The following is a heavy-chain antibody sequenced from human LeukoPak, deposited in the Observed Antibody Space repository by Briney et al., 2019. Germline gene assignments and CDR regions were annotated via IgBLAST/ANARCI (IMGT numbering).Heavy chain of an antibody. V-gene: IGHV3-23*01. CDR1: GFTFSSYA. D-gene: IGHD2-2*01. Sequence: GGSLRLSCAASGFTFSSYAMSWVRQAPGKGLEWVSAISGSGGSTYYADSVKGRFTISRDNAKNSLYLQMNSLSAEDTAVYYCARGLDCSSTSCYGLYAFDIWGQGTMVTVSS. CDR2: ISGSGGST. J-gene: IGHJ3*02. CDR3: ARGLDCSSTSCYGLYAFDI.